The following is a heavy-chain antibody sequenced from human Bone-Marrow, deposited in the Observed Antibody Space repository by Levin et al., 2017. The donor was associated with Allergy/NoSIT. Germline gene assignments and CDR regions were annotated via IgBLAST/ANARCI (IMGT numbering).Heavy chain of an antibody. CDR2: LIPMFGTP. CDR1: GDTFSSNS. Sequence: KISCTASGDTFSSNSISWVRQAPGQGLEWMGGLIPMFGTPNYAQKFQDRLTITADTSMTTGFMELSSLRLEDTAVYYCARDLGNLGPINWFDSWGQGTVVIVSS. V-gene: IGHV1-69*06. J-gene: IGHJ5*01. CDR3: ARDLGNLGPINWFDS. D-gene: IGHD1-26*01.